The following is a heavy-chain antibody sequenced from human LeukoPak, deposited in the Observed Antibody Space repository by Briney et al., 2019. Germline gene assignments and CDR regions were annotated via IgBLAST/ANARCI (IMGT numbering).Heavy chain of an antibody. CDR1: GFTFSDYY. V-gene: IGHV3-11*01. J-gene: IGHJ4*02. D-gene: IGHD3-3*01. CDR3: ARDPITIFGVVDY. Sequence: PGGSLRLSCTASGFTFSDYYMSWIRQAPGKGLEWVSYISSSGSTIYYADSVKGRFTISRDNAKNSLYLQMNSLRAENTAVYYCARDPITIFGVVDYWGQGTLVTVSS. CDR2: ISSSGSTI.